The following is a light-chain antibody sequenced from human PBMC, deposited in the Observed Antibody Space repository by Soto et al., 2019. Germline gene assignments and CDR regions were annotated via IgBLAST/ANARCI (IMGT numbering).Light chain of an antibody. CDR2: DAS. V-gene: IGKV3-11*01. J-gene: IGKJ5*01. CDR3: QQRSNWPPIT. CDR1: QSLSSY. Sequence: IVFTQSPATLSLSPGERATLSCRASQSLSSYLAWYQQKPGQAPRLLIYDASNRATGIPARFSGSGSGTDFTLTISSLEPEDFAVYYCQQRSNWPPITFGQGTRLDIK.